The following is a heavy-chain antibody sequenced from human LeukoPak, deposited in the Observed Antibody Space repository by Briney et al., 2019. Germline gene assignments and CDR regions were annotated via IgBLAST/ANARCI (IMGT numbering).Heavy chain of an antibody. CDR2: IYTGGST. Sequence: PSETLSLTCTVSGGSISSDTFYWSWIRQPAGKGLEWIGRIYTGGSTNYNPSLKSRVTISVDTSKNQFSLKLSSVTAADTAVYYCASMVRGVIASLFLDPWGQGTLVTVSS. V-gene: IGHV4-61*02. CDR3: ASMVRGVIASLFLDP. CDR1: GGSISSDTFY. J-gene: IGHJ5*02. D-gene: IGHD3-10*01.